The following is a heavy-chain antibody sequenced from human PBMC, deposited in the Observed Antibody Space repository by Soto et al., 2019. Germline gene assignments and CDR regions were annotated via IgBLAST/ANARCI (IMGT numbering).Heavy chain of an antibody. D-gene: IGHD4-4*01. J-gene: IGHJ6*03. V-gene: IGHV4-34*01. CDR1: GGSFSGYY. CDR2: INHSGST. Sequence: QVQLQQWGAGLLKPSETLSLTCAVYGGSFSGYYWSWIRQPPGKGLEWIGEINHSGSTNYNPSLKSRVTISVDTSKNQFSLKLSSVTAADTAVYYGARGNRYRTTVTRFLGYMDVWGKGTTVTVSS. CDR3: ARGNRYRTTVTRFLGYMDV.